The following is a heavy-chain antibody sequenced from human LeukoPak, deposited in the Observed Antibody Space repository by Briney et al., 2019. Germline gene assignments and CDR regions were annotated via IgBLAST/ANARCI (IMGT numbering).Heavy chain of an antibody. D-gene: IGHD2-2*02. CDR3: ARAKSVVPAAIRWFDP. Sequence: PSETLSLTCAVYGGSFSGYYWSWIRQPPGKGLEWIGEINHSGSTNYNPSLKSRVTISVDTSKNQFSLKLSSVTAADTAVYYCARAKSVVPAAIRWFDPWGQGTLVTVSS. J-gene: IGHJ5*02. V-gene: IGHV4-34*01. CDR2: INHSGST. CDR1: GGSFSGYY.